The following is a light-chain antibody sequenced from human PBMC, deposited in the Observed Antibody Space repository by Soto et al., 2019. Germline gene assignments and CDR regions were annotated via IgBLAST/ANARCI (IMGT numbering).Light chain of an antibody. J-gene: IGKJ1*01. CDR2: GTS. V-gene: IGKV3-20*01. CDR3: QQYGSSPRT. Sequence: EIVLTQSPGTLSCSPGERATLSCRASQNVGSRYLAWYQQKPGQAPRLLIYGTSNRDTGIPDRVSGSGSGTDFSLTISSLETGDLAVYYCQQYGSSPRTFGQGTKVDIK. CDR1: QNVGSRY.